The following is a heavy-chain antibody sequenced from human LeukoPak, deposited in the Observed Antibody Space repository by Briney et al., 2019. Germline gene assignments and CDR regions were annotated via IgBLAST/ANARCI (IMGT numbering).Heavy chain of an antibody. V-gene: IGHV4-34*01. CDR1: GGSFSGYY. CDR2: INHSGST. D-gene: IGHD1-14*01. J-gene: IGHJ5*02. CDR3: ARGRPYNVGLPPWFDP. Sequence: PSQTLSLTCAVYGGSFSGYYWSWIRQPPGKGLEWIGEINHSGSTYYNPSLKSRVDTSKNQFSLKLSSVTAADTAVYYCARGRPYNVGLPPWFDPWGQGTLVTVSS.